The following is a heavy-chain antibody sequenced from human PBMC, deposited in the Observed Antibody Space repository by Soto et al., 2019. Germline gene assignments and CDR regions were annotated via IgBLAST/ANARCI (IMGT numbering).Heavy chain of an antibody. CDR2: INHSGST. Sequence: SETLSLTCAVYGGSFSNYYWSWIRQPPGKGLEWIGEINHSGSTNYNPSLKSRVTISVDTSKNQFSLNLSSVTAADTAVYYCARGGRKQLLVRQYFQPWGQGTLVTVSS. CDR1: GGSFSNYY. CDR3: ARGGRKQLLVRQYFQP. V-gene: IGHV4-34*01. D-gene: IGHD6-13*01. J-gene: IGHJ1*01.